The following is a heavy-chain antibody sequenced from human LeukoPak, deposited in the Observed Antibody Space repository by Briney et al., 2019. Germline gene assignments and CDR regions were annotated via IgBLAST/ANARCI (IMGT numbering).Heavy chain of an antibody. CDR1: GGTFSSYA. J-gene: IGHJ4*02. CDR3: ARDYTQFDY. Sequence: GASVTVSCKASGGTFSSYAISWVRQAPGQGLGWMGRIIPILGIANYAQKFQGRVTITADKSTSTAYMELSSLRSEDTAVYYCARDYTQFDYWGQGTLVTVSS. V-gene: IGHV1-69*04. D-gene: IGHD3-16*01. CDR2: IIPILGIA.